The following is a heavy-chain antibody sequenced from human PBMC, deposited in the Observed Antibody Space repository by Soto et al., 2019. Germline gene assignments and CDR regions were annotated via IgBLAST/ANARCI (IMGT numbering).Heavy chain of an antibody. V-gene: IGHV3-74*01. CDR3: AREVDGSWGFFHH. CDR2: VNSDETSA. D-gene: IGHD6-19*01. Sequence: EVQLVESGGGLVQPGGSLRLSCAASGFTFSNYWIHWVRQVPGKGLVWISRVNSDETSANYADSVKGRFTISRDNAKNTVNLQMNSRRADYTAVYYCAREVDGSWGFFHHWGQGTLVTVST. J-gene: IGHJ1*01. CDR1: GFTFSNYW.